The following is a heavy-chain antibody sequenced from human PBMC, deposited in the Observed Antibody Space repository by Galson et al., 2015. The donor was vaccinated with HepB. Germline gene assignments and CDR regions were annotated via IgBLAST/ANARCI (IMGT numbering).Heavy chain of an antibody. CDR3: ARRVVPGWDYFDY. V-gene: IGHV3-7*01. J-gene: IGHJ4*02. Sequence: LRLSCAASGFTFSSYWMSWVRQAPGKGLEWVANIKQDGSEKYYVDSVKGRFTISRDNAKNSLYLQMNSLRAEDTAVYYCARRVVPGWDYFDYWGQGTLVTVSS. CDR2: IKQDGSEK. D-gene: IGHD2-2*01. CDR1: GFTFSSYW.